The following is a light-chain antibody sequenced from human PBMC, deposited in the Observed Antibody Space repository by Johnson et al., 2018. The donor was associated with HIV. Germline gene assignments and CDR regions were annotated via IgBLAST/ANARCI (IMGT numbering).Light chain of an antibody. V-gene: IGLV1-51*01. Sequence: QSVLTQPPSVSAAPGQKVTISCSGSNSNIGNNYVSWYQQLPGTAPKLLIYDNNKRPSGIPDRFSGSKSGTSATLGITGLQTGDEADYYCGTWDSSLSAPDVFRTGTRLTVL. J-gene: IGLJ1*01. CDR3: GTWDSSLSAPDV. CDR2: DNN. CDR1: NSNIGNNY.